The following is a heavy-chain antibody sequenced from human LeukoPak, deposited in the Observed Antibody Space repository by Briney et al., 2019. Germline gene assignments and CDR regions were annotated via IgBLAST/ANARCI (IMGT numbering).Heavy chain of an antibody. Sequence: ASVKVSCKASGYTFTGYYMHWVRQAPGQGLEWMGWINPNSGGTNYAQKFRGRVTMTRDTSISTAYMELSRLRSDDTAVYYCASSPGYSSSWHFDYWGQGTLVTVSS. CDR1: GYTFTGYY. CDR3: ASSPGYSSSWHFDY. D-gene: IGHD6-13*01. V-gene: IGHV1-2*02. J-gene: IGHJ4*02. CDR2: INPNSGGT.